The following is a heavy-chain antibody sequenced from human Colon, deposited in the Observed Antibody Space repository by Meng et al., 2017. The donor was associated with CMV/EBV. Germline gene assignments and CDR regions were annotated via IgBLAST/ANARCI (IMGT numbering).Heavy chain of an antibody. CDR2: IGSGGSNI. J-gene: IGHJ6*02. CDR3: ARDKVVVVPAPLFGMDV. CDR1: GFTFSTYW. Sequence: GESLKISCAASGFTFSTYWMSWVRQAPGKGLEWIAYIGSGGSNIYYADSVKGRFTVSRDNAKNSLYLQMNSLRAEDTAVYYCARDKVVVVPAPLFGMDVWGQGTTVTVSS. D-gene: IGHD2-2*01. V-gene: IGHV3-48*04.